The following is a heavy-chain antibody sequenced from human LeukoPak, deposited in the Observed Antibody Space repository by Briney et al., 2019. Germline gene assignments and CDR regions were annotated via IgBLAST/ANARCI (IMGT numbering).Heavy chain of an antibody. CDR3: ARDSPYYYDSSFDY. Sequence: SETLSLTCTVSGYSISSGDYWGWIRQPPGKGLEWIGSIYHSGRTYYNPSLKSRVTISVDTSKNQVSLILTSVTAADTAVYYCARDSPYYYDSSFDYWGQGTLVTVSS. CDR1: GYSISSGDY. CDR2: IYHSGRT. V-gene: IGHV4-38-2*02. J-gene: IGHJ4*02. D-gene: IGHD3-22*01.